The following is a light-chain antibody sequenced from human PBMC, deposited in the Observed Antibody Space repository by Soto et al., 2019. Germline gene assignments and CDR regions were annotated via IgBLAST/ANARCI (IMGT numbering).Light chain of an antibody. J-gene: IGKJ5*01. CDR1: QTVLSSSNNRNY. V-gene: IGKV4-1*01. CDR2: WSS. Sequence: DIVMTQSPDSLAVSLSERATIKCKSSQTVLSSSNNRNYLVWYQQKSGQSPKLLIYWSSTRASGVPDRFTGSGSGTDFALTISNIQAEDVGIYFCHQHYDLPTFGQGTRLEL. CDR3: HQHYDLPT.